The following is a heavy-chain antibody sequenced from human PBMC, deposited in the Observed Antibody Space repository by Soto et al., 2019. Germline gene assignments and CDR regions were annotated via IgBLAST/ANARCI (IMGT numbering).Heavy chain of an antibody. CDR2: IKSKTDGGTS. CDR1: GLTFSNAW. D-gene: IGHD6-19*01. CDR3: LTEKYNNAWYVY. J-gene: IGHJ4*02. Sequence: GGSLRLSCAASGLTFSNAWMSWVRQAPGKGLEWVGRIKSKTDGGTSYYVAPVKGRFTISRDDSKDTLYLQMNSLNTEDTAVYYCLTEKYNNAWYVYWGQGTLVTVSS. V-gene: IGHV3-15*01.